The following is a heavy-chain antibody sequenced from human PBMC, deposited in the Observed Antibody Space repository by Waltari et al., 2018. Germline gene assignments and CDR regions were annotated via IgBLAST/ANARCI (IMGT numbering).Heavy chain of an antibody. D-gene: IGHD3-3*01. CDR3: ARDRSGYFMD. Sequence: QVQLQESGPGLVKPSETLSLTCAVSGYSISSGYSWGWIRQPPGKGLECIGNIYNTGSTYYNPSLKSRVTISVDTSKNQFSLKLSSVTAADTAVYYCARDRSGYFMDWGQGSLVTVSS. J-gene: IGHJ4*02. CDR1: GYSISSGYS. V-gene: IGHV4-38-2*01. CDR2: IYNTGST.